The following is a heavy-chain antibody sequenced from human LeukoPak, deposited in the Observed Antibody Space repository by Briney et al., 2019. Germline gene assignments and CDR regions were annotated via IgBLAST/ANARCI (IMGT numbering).Heavy chain of an antibody. CDR1: GYTFTGYY. CDR3: ARGSGIVVVPAAAYNWFDP. J-gene: IGHJ5*02. CDR2: INPNSGGT. D-gene: IGHD2-2*01. V-gene: IGHV1-2*02. Sequence: EASVKVSCKASGYTFTGYYVHWVRQAPGQGLEWMGWINPNSGGTNYAQKFQGRVTMTRDTSISTAYMELSRLRSDDTAVYYCARGSGIVVVPAAAYNWFDPWGQGTLVTVSS.